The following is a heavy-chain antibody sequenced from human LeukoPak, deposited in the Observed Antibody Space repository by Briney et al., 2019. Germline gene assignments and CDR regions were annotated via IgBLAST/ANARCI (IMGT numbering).Heavy chain of an antibody. Sequence: GESLKISCKGSGYSFANYWIGWVRQMPGKGLEWMGSIHPGNSGTTYSPSFQGQVTLSADKSINTAYLQWSSLKASDTALYYCARQPTGFPNWFDPWGQGTLVTVPS. CDR2: IHPGNSGT. D-gene: IGHD1-14*01. CDR3: ARQPTGFPNWFDP. V-gene: IGHV5-51*01. CDR1: GYSFANYW. J-gene: IGHJ5*02.